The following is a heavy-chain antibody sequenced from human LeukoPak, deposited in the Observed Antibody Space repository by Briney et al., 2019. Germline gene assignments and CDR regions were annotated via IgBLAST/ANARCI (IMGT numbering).Heavy chain of an antibody. J-gene: IGHJ6*03. Sequence: ASVKVSCKASGYTFTSYDINWVRQATGQGLEWMGWMNPNSGNTGYAQKFQGRVTMTRNTSISTAYMELSSLRSEDTAVYYCAREAAARCRKIYSTYYYYMDVWGKGTTVTVSS. D-gene: IGHD6-6*01. CDR3: AREAAARCRKIYSTYYYYMDV. V-gene: IGHV1-8*01. CDR2: MNPNSGNT. CDR1: GYTFTSYD.